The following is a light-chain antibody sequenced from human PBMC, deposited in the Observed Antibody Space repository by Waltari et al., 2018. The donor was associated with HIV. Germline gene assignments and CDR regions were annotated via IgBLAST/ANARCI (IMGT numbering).Light chain of an antibody. J-gene: IGLJ3*02. CDR1: TSNIGYTY. CDR3: ATWDDGLSGRRV. V-gene: IGLV1-47*01. Sequence: QYVLTQPPSASGTPGQRVTISCSGSTSNIGYTYVSWYQQFPGTAPKLLIYRNDQRPSGVPDRFSGSKSGTSASLAITGLRSEDEADYYCATWDDGLSGRRVFGGGTKLTVL. CDR2: RND.